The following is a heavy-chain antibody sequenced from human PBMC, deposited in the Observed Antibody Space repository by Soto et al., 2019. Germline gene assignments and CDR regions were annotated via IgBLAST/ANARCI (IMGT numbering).Heavy chain of an antibody. J-gene: IGHJ4*02. Sequence: QVQLVQSGAEVKKPGASVKVSCKASGYTFTGYYMHWVRQAPGQGLEWMGWINPNSGGTNYAQKFQGWVTMTRDTTISAAYMELSRLRSDDTAVYYCARDARGDEAPMDYWGQGTLVTVSS. CDR3: ARDARGDEAPMDY. CDR1: GYTFTGYY. CDR2: INPNSGGT. D-gene: IGHD3-10*01. V-gene: IGHV1-2*04.